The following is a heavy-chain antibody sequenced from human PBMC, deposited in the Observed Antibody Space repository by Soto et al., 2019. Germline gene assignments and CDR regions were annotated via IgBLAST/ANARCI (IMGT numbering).Heavy chain of an antibody. D-gene: IGHD6-13*01. CDR3: ARRYGVGSSWYPVKNWFDP. CDR2: INHSGST. V-gene: IGHV4-34*01. CDR1: GGSFSGYY. J-gene: IGHJ5*02. Sequence: PSETLSLTCAVYGGSFSGYYWSWIRQPPGKGLEWIGEINHSGSTNYNPSLKSRVTISVDTSKNQFSLKLSSVTAADTAVYYCARRYGVGSSWYPVKNWFDPWGQGTLVTVSS.